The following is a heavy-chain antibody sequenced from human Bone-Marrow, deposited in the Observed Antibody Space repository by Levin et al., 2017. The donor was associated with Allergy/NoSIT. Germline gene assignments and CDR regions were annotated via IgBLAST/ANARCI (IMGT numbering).Heavy chain of an antibody. Sequence: SETLSLTCTVSGGSIRSGGYYWSWIRQHPGKGLEWIGYIFYSGSTYYNPSLRSRVTISLDTSKNQFSLKLSSVTAADTAVYYCARVQYSGHDPYHFDYWGQGTLVTVPS. CDR2: IFYSGST. V-gene: IGHV4-30-4*08. J-gene: IGHJ4*02. CDR3: ARVQYSGHDPYHFDY. CDR1: GGSIRSGGYY. D-gene: IGHD5-12*01.